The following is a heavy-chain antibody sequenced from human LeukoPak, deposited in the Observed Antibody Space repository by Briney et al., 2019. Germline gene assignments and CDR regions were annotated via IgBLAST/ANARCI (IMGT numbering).Heavy chain of an antibody. J-gene: IGHJ4*02. D-gene: IGHD3-10*01. V-gene: IGHV4-31*03. CDR1: GGSISSGGYY. CDR2: IYYSGST. CDR3: ARLQYSGSSK. Sequence: SKTLSLTCTVSGGSISSGGYYWSWIRQHPGKGLEWIGYIYYSGSTYCNPSLKSRVTISVDTSKNQFSLKLSSVTAADTAVYYCARLQYSGSSKWGQGTLVTVSS.